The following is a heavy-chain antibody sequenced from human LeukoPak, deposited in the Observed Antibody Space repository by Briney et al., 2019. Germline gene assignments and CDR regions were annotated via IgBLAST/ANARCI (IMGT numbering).Heavy chain of an antibody. CDR1: GDSISNYY. CDR3: AREAAAGTFYIDY. J-gene: IGHJ4*02. Sequence: SETLSLTCIVSGDSISNYYWSWIRQPAGKGLEWIGRIYASGTTNYNPSLKSRVTMSVDTSKNQFSLKLTYVTAADTDVYYCAREAAAGTFYIDYWGQGTLVTVSS. V-gene: IGHV4-4*07. D-gene: IGHD6-13*01. CDR2: IYASGTT.